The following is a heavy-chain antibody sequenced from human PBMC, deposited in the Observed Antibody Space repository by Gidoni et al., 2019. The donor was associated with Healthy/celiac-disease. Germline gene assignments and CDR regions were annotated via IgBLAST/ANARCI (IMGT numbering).Heavy chain of an antibody. CDR2: ISYDGSNK. D-gene: IGHD2-15*01. V-gene: IGHV3-30-3*01. CDR3: AREGGVGVVAAPRYYYYGMDV. CDR1: GFTFSSYA. Sequence: QVQLVESGGGVVQPGRSLRLSCAASGFTFSSYAMHWVRQAPGKGLEWVAVISYDGSNKYYADSVKGRFTISRDNSKNTLYLQMNSLRAEDTAVYYCAREGGVGVVAAPRYYYYGMDVWGQGTTVTVSS. J-gene: IGHJ6*02.